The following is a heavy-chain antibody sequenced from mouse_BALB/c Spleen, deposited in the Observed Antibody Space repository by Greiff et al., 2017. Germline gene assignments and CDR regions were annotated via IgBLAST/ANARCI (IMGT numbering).Heavy chain of an antibody. CDR2: IWAGGST. D-gene: IGHD1-1*01. Sequence: VQLVESGPGLVAPSQSLSITCTVSGFSLTSYGVHWVRQPPGKGLEWLGVIWAGGSTNYNSALMSRLSISKDNSKSQVFLKMNSLQTDDTAMYYCARDGELQYYYAMDYWGQGTSVTVSS. CDR3: ARDGELQYYYAMDY. CDR1: GFSLTSYG. J-gene: IGHJ4*01. V-gene: IGHV2-9*02.